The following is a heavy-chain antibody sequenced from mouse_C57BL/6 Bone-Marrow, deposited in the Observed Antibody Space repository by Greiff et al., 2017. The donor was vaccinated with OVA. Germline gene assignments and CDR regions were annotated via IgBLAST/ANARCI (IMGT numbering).Heavy chain of an antibody. CDR1: GFNIKDYY. Sequence: VQLQQSGAELVRPGASVKLSCTASGFNIKDYYMHWVKPRPEPGLELIGRIDPEDGDHEYAPQFQGTATMTADTSSNTSYLQRSSRTSEDTAVYYCTLITTVVATPYWYFDGWGTGTTVTVSS. CDR2: IDPEDGDH. D-gene: IGHD1-1*01. J-gene: IGHJ1*03. V-gene: IGHV14-1*01. CDR3: TLITTVVATPYWYFDG.